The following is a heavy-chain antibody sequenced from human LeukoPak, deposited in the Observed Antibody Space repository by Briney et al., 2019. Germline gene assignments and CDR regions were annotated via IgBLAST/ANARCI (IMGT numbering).Heavy chain of an antibody. J-gene: IGHJ4*02. D-gene: IGHD3-10*01. V-gene: IGHV5-10-1*01. CDR2: IDPSDSYT. CDR1: GYSFTSYW. Sequence: GESLSISCKGSGYSFTSYWISWVRQMPGKGLEWMGRIDPSDSYTNYSPSFQGHVTISADKSISTAYLQWSSLKASDTAMYYCARHESSGKWFGELDYFDYWGQGTLVTVSS. CDR3: ARHESSGKWFGELDYFDY.